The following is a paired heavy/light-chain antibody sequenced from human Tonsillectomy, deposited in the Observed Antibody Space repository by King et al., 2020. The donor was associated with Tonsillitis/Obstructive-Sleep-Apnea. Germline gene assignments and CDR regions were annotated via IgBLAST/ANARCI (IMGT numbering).Light chain of an antibody. CDR3: GTWDSSLSAGV. CDR1: SSNIGNNY. J-gene: IGLJ1*01. V-gene: IGLV1-51*01. Sequence: QSVLTQPPSVSAAPGQKVTISCSGSSSNIGNNYVSWYQQLPGTAPKLVIYDNNKGPSGIPDRFSGSKSGTSATLGITGLQTGDEADYYCGTWDSSLSAGVFGTGTKVTVL. CDR2: DNN.
Heavy chain of an antibody. CDR3: ARDLNDIGRFGVVKGYHYYMDV. D-gene: IGHD3-3*01. CDR2: INPNSGVT. J-gene: IGHJ6*03. V-gene: IGHV1-2*06. CDR1: GYTFTGYY. Sequence: QVQLVQSGAEVKKPGASVKVSCKASGYTFTGYYMHWVRQAPGQGLEWMGRINPNSGVTNYAQKFQGRVTVTRDRSISTAYMELSRLRSDDTAVYYCARDLNDIGRFGVVKGYHYYMDVWGKGTTVTVSS.